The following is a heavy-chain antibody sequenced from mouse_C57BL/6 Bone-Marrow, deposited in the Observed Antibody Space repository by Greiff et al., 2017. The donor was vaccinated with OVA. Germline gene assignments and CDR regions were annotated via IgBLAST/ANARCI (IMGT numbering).Heavy chain of an antibody. J-gene: IGHJ3*01. V-gene: IGHV1-69*01. Sequence: QVQLQQSGAELVMPGASVKLSCKASGYTFTSYWMHWVKQRPGQGLEWIGEIDPSDSYINYNQKFKGKSTLTVDKSSSTAYMQLSSLTTEDSAVYYCASGGYAGDSAWFACWGQGTLVTVSA. CDR2: IDPSDSYI. CDR3: ASGGYAGDSAWFAC. D-gene: IGHD1-1*02. CDR1: GYTFTSYW.